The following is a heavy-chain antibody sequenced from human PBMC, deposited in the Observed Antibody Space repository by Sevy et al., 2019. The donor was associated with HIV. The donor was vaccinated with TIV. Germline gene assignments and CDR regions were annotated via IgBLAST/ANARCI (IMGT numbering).Heavy chain of an antibody. CDR2: IYSGDST. V-gene: IGHV3-53*01. CDR1: GFSVSNSY. Sequence: GGSLRLSCAASGFSVSNSYMSWVRQAPGKGLQWVSVIYSGDSTYYTDSVKGRFTISRDNSKNTLYLQTNSLRAEDTAVYYFARLGVYYYDSSGYYTTGHAFDIWGQGTMVTVSS. J-gene: IGHJ3*02. D-gene: IGHD3-22*01. CDR3: ARLGVYYYDSSGYYTTGHAFDI.